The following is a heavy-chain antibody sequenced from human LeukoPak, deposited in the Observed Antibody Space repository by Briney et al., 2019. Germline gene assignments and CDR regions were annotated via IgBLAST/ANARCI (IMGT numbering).Heavy chain of an antibody. CDR1: GFTFSSYA. CDR2: IGGSGGSR. CDR3: AKAEYSIGCPKCWIDY. J-gene: IGHJ4*02. Sequence: GSLRFYCAASGFTFSSYAMSWVRQAPGQGLEWVSAIGGSGGSRYYAYCVKGRFTISRDDSQNTLYLQMNSLRAEDTAVYYCAKAEYSIGCPKCWIDYWGQGTLVTVSS. D-gene: IGHD6-6*01. V-gene: IGHV3-23*01.